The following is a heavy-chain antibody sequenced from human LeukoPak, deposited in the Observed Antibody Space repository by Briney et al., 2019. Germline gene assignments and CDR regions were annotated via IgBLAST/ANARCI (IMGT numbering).Heavy chain of an antibody. V-gene: IGHV1-69*13. CDR3: ARHGGSYDYYYYYGMDV. CDR2: IIPIFGTA. D-gene: IGHD1-26*01. J-gene: IGHJ6*02. CDR1: GGTFISYA. Sequence: ASVKVSCKASGGTFISYAISWVRQAPGQGLEWMGGIIPIFGTANYAQKFQGRVTITADESTSTAYMELSSLRSEDTAVYYCARHGGSYDYYYYYGMDVWGQGTTVTVSS.